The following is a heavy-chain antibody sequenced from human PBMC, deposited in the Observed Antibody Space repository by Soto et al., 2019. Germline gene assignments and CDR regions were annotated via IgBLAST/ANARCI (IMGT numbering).Heavy chain of an antibody. J-gene: IGHJ6*02. V-gene: IGHV4-39*01. CDR3: ARQGRYYDSSGYYYSLAYYYYGMDV. CDR2: IYYSGST. CDR1: GGSISSSSYY. D-gene: IGHD3-22*01. Sequence: PSETLSLTCTVSGGSISSSSYYWGWIRQPPGKGLEWIGSIYYSGSTYYNPSLKSRVNISVDTSKNQFSLKLSSVTAADTVVYYCARQGRYYDSSGYYYSLAYYYYGMDVWGQGTTVTVSS.